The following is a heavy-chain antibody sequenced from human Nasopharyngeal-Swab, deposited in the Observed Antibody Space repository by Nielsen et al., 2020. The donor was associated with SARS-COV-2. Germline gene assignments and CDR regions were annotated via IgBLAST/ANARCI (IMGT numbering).Heavy chain of an antibody. D-gene: IGHD6-13*01. Sequence: SETLSLTCTVSGDSIAYSTFPWGWIRQPPGKGLEWLGNLYYNGNTYQNPSLKSRLTISVDKSKNQFSLQLSSVTAADTAVYYCVRSSSWYYFDYWAQGTQVTVSS. CDR3: VRSSSWYYFDY. CDR2: LYYNGNT. CDR1: GDSIAYSTFP. V-gene: IGHV4-39*01. J-gene: IGHJ4*02.